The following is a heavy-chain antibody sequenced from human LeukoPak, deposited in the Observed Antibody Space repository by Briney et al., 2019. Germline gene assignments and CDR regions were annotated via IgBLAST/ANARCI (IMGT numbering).Heavy chain of an antibody. Sequence: SETLSLTCTVSGGSISSGGYYWSWIRQHPGKGLEWIGYIYYSGSTYYTPSLKSRVTISVDTSKNQFSLKLSSVTAADTAVYYCAREREDIAAAGTVGYNWFDPWGQGTLVTVSS. CDR2: IYYSGST. D-gene: IGHD6-13*01. CDR3: AREREDIAAAGTVGYNWFDP. J-gene: IGHJ5*02. V-gene: IGHV4-31*03. CDR1: GGSISSGGYY.